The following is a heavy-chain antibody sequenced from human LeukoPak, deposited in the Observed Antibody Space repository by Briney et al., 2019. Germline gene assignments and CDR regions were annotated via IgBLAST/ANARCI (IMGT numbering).Heavy chain of an antibody. CDR1: GFTFSSYS. V-gene: IGHV3-21*04. J-gene: IGHJ4*02. CDR3: AKAGSIRFDY. CDR2: ISSSSSYI. Sequence: PGGSLRLSCAASGFTFSSYSMNWVRQAPGKGLEWVSSISSSSSYIYYADSVKGRFTISRDNSKNTLYLQMNSLRAEDTAVYYCAKAGSIRFDYWGQGTLVTVSS. D-gene: IGHD1-26*01.